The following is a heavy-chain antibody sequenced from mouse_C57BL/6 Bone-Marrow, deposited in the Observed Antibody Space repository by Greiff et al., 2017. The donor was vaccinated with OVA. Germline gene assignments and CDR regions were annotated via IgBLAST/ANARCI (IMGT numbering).Heavy chain of an antibody. J-gene: IGHJ3*01. D-gene: IGHD2-4*01. V-gene: IGHV2-2*01. CDR1: GFSLTSYG. Sequence: QVQLQQSGPGLVQPSQSLSITCTVSGFSLTSYGVHWVRQSPGKGLEWLGVIWSGGSTDYNAAFISRLSISKDNSKSQVFFKMNSLQADDTAIYYCARRGLRRGVFAYWGQGTLVTVSA. CDR3: ARRGLRRGVFAY. CDR2: IWSGGST.